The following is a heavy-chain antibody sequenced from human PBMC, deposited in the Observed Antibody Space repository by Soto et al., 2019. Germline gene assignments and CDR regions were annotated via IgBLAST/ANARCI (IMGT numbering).Heavy chain of an antibody. CDR2: IHYGGTT. J-gene: IGHJ2*01. D-gene: IGHD1-26*01. CDR1: VGSISSGGFY. CDR3: ALSSREAFSDLDL. Sequence: QVQMQESCPGLVKPSQTLSLMCTVSVGSISSGGFYWSWIRQHPVRGLEWIGAIHYGGTTYYHPSLKSRVNILPHTSNRQFSLEVDSVTAADTAVYYCALSSREAFSDLDLWGCGTLVTPSS. V-gene: IGHV4-31*03.